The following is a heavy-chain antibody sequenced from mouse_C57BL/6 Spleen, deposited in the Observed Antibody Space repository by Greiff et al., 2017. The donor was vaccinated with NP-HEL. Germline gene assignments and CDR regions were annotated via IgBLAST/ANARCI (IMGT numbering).Heavy chain of an antibody. Sequence: EVKLVESGPVLVKPGASVKMSCKASGYTFTDYYMNWVKQSHGKSLEWIGVINPYNGGTSYNQKFKGKATLTVDKSSSTAYMELNSLTSEDSAVYYCARLGITTVVAPFDYWGQGTTLTVSS. CDR2: INPYNGGT. J-gene: IGHJ2*01. CDR1: GYTFTDYY. CDR3: ARLGITTVVAPFDY. D-gene: IGHD1-1*01. V-gene: IGHV1-19*01.